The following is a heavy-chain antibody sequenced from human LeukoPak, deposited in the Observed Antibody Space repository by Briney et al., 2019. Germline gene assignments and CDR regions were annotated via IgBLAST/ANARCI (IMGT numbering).Heavy chain of an antibody. Sequence: PGGSLRLSCAASGFTFSSYAMSWVRQAPGKGLEWVSAISGSGGSTYYADSVKGRFTISRDNSKNTLYLQMNSLRAEDTAVYYCAKDPIPNNYDILTGYYGIENDYWGQGTLVTVSS. CDR3: AKDPIPNNYDILTGYYGIENDY. V-gene: IGHV3-23*01. CDR1: GFTFSSYA. CDR2: ISGSGGST. J-gene: IGHJ4*02. D-gene: IGHD3-9*01.